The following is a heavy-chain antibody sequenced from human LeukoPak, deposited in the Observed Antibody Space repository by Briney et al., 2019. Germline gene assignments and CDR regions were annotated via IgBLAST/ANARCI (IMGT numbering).Heavy chain of an antibody. D-gene: IGHD3-3*01. CDR1: GGSFSGYY. CDR2: INHSGST. CDR3: ASLVQYGGIFGVDNYYFDY. Sequence: KPSETLSLTCAVYGGSFSGYYWSWIRQPPGKGLEWIGEINHSGSTNYNPSLKSRVTISVDTSKNQFSLKLSSVTAADTAVYYCASLVQYGGIFGVDNYYFDYWGQGTLVTVSS. J-gene: IGHJ4*02. V-gene: IGHV4-34*01.